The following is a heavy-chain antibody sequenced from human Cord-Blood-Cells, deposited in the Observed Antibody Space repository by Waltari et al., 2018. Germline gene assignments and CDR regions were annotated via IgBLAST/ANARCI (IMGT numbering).Heavy chain of an antibody. D-gene: IGHD6-6*01. J-gene: IGHJ4*02. Sequence: QVQLQESGPGLVKPSQTLSLTCTFSGASISSGEYYWRWIRQPPGKGLEWIGYIYYSGSTYYNPSLKSRVTISVDTSKNQFSLKLSSVTAADTAVYYCARWEYSSSPGIDYWGQGTLVTVSS. V-gene: IGHV4-30-4*08. CDR3: ARWEYSSSPGIDY. CDR1: GASISSGEYY. CDR2: IYYSGST.